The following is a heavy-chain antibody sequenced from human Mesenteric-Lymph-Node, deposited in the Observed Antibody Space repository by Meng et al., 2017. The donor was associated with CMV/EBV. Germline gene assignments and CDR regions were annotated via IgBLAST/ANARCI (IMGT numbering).Heavy chain of an antibody. CDR3: ATGRVGEREY. Sequence: GESLKISCAASGFTFSSYAMVWVRQAPGKGVEWVSSISIRSIYIYYADSVKGRFTISRDNAKNSLYLQMNSLRAEDTAVYYCATGRVGEREYWGQGTLVTVSS. CDR2: ISIRSIYI. CDR1: GFTFSSYA. D-gene: IGHD1-26*01. V-gene: IGHV3-21*01. J-gene: IGHJ4*02.